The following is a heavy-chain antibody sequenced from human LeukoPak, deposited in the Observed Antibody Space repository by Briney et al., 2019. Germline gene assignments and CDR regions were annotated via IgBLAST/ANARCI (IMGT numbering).Heavy chain of an antibody. CDR1: GYAFTGYY. J-gene: IGHJ4*02. Sequence: ASVKVSCKASGYAFTGYYMHWVRQAPGQGLEWMGWINPNSGGTNCAQKFQGRVTMTRDTSISTAYMELSRLRSDDTAVYYCVRGLRVFVVVPAAMYYFDYWGQGTLVTVSS. D-gene: IGHD2-2*01. CDR2: INPNSGGT. V-gene: IGHV1-2*02. CDR3: VRGLRVFVVVPAAMYYFDY.